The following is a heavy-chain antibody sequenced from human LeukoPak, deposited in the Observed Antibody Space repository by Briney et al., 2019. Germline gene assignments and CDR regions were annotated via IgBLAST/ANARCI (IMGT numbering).Heavy chain of an antibody. D-gene: IGHD3-10*01. J-gene: IGHJ4*02. CDR3: ARDYLGFGESGFDY. V-gene: IGHV3-21*01. Sequence: GGSLRLSCAVSGFSFSDHNMNWVRQAPGKGLEWVASISSRSNYIYYADSLKGRVTVSRDNARNSLFLQMTSLRAEDTAVYYCARDYLGFGESGFDYWGQGTLVTVSS. CDR2: ISSRSNYI. CDR1: GFSFSDHN.